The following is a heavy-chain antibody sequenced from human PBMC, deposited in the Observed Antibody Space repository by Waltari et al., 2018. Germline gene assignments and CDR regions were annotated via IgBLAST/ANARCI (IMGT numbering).Heavy chain of an antibody. D-gene: IGHD7-27*01. Sequence: EVQLVESGGAFVQPGWSLKLSCATSGLIFRYFAIHWVRQASGKGPEWVGRIRSRTKGDATAYSPSVEGRFTISRDDSKNAVYLQMNSLNTDDTAVYYCIRPFELGIDWGQGTLVTVSS. V-gene: IGHV3-73*01. CDR3: IRPFELGID. CDR2: IRSRTKGDAT. CDR1: GLIFRYFA. J-gene: IGHJ4*02.